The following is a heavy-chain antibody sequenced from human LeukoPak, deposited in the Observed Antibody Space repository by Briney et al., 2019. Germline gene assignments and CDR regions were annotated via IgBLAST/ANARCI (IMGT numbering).Heavy chain of an antibody. Sequence: SETLSLTCGVDGGSFTASYWSWIRQSPGKGLEWIGEIHHAGDTTYNPSLKSRVTISLDIYKAQFSLNLKSVTAADTAVYYCAGVTGGGNVAYWYFDLWGRGTLVTVSS. V-gene: IGHV4-34*01. D-gene: IGHD4-23*01. CDR1: GGSFTASY. CDR2: IHHAGDT. J-gene: IGHJ2*01. CDR3: AGVTGGGNVAYWYFDL.